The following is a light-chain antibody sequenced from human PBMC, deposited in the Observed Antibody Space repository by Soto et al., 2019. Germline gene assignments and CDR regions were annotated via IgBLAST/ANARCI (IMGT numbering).Light chain of an antibody. CDR2: GAS. Sequence: EIGCTQSPATLSVSPGERATLSCRASQSVSSNLAWYQQKPGQAPRLLIYGASTRATGIPARFSGSGSGTEFTHTISSLQSEDFAVYYCQQYNNWPRRTFGQGTKVDNK. J-gene: IGKJ1*01. CDR3: QQYNNWPRRT. V-gene: IGKV3-15*01. CDR1: QSVSSN.